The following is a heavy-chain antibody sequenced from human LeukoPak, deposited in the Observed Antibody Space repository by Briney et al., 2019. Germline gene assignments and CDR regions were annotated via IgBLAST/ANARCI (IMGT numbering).Heavy chain of an antibody. CDR2: IKFDGSQK. CDR1: GFTFSSFD. CDR3: ARRLPDSVSYSPDY. J-gene: IGHJ4*02. D-gene: IGHD3-10*01. V-gene: IGHV3-30*02. Sequence: PGGSLRLSCAPSGFTFSSFDMHWVRQPPDKGLEWVAFIKFDGSQKYYADSVRGRFTVSRYNSRNMLYLQLDSLRDDDTAVYFCARRLPDSVSYSPDYWGQGTLVTVSS.